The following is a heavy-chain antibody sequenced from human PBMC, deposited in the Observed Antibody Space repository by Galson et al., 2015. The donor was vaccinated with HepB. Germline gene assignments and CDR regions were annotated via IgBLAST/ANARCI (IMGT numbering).Heavy chain of an antibody. V-gene: IGHV3-48*03. CDR2: ISSSGSTI. J-gene: IGHJ6*02. CDR3: ATAYYYDSPDYYYGMDV. CDR1: GFTFSSYE. D-gene: IGHD3-22*01. Sequence: SLRLSCAASGFTFSSYEMNWVRQAPGKGLEWVSYISSSGSTIYYADSVKGRFTISRDNAKNSLYLQMNSLRAEDTDVYYCATAYYYDSPDYYYGMDVWGQGTTVTVSS.